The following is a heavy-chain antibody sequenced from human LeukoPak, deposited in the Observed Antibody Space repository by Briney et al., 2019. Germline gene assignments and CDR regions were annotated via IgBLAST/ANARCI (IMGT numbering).Heavy chain of an antibody. Sequence: SETLSLTCTVSGGSISSGGYYWSWIRQPPGKGLEWIGYIYYSGSTNYNPSLKSRVTISVDTSKNQFSLKLSSVTAAGTAAYYCARVPVLRFLEWLPTLWDQGTLVTVSS. CDR3: ARVPVLRFLEWLPTL. CDR1: GGSISSGGYY. J-gene: IGHJ4*02. CDR2: IYYSGST. V-gene: IGHV4-61*08. D-gene: IGHD3-3*01.